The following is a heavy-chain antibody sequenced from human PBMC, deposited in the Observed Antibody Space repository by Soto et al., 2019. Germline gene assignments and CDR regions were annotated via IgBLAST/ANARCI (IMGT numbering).Heavy chain of an antibody. CDR2: ISGSGGST. V-gene: IGHV3-23*01. Sequence: PGGSLRLSCAASGFTFSSYAMSWVRQAPGKGLEWVSAISGSGGSTYYADSVKGRFTISRDNSKNTLYLQMNSLRAEDTAVYYCAKDAYCGGDCYLYYYYYGMDVWGQGTTVTVSS. CDR1: GFTFSSYA. J-gene: IGHJ6*02. D-gene: IGHD2-21*02. CDR3: AKDAYCGGDCYLYYYYYGMDV.